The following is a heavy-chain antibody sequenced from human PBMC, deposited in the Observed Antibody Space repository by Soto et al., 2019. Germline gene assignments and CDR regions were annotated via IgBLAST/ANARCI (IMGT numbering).Heavy chain of an antibody. CDR1: GFTSGDYA. V-gene: IGHV3-49*01. J-gene: IGHJ4*02. Sequence: GGSLRLSCTASGFTSGDYAMSWFRQAPGEVLEWVGFIRSKAYGGTTEYTASVKGRFTISRDDSKSIAYLQMNSLKTEDTAVYYCTRGQADIVVVPAHDYWGQGTLVTVSS. CDR3: TRGQADIVVVPAHDY. CDR2: IRSKAYGGTT. D-gene: IGHD2-2*01.